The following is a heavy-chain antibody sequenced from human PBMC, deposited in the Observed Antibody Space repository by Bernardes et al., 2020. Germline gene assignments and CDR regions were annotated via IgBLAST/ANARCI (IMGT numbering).Heavy chain of an antibody. D-gene: IGHD2-2*01. Sequence: GGSLRLSCAASGFTFSSYTMNWVRQAPGKGLERVSSISSSGSYIYYADSVKGRFTISRDNAKNSLYLQMKSLRGEDTAVYYCARVCGSTTCYSGYWGQGTLVTVSS. V-gene: IGHV3-21*01. CDR2: ISSSGSYI. J-gene: IGHJ4*02. CDR1: GFTFSSYT. CDR3: ARVCGSTTCYSGY.